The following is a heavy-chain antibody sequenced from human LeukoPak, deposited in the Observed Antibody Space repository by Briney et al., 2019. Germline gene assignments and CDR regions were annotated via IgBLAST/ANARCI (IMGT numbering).Heavy chain of an antibody. D-gene: IGHD6-19*01. V-gene: IGHV4-59*01. CDR3: ARDGRAGSLFAY. CDR1: GGSLCGYY. CDR2: ISYSGST. J-gene: IGHJ4*02. Sequence: SETLTLPCSVSGGSLCGYYGSWIRQPPGEGRVWVGYISYSGSTNYNPSLKSRFTISVDTSKNQFYLKMSSVTAADTAIYYCARDGRAGSLFAYWGQGTLVTVSS.